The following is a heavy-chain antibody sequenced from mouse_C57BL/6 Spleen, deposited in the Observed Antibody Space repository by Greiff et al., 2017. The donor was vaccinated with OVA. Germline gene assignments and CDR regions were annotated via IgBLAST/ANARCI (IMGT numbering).Heavy chain of an antibody. CDR2: INPGSGGT. CDR3: ARNEGYSWFAY. D-gene: IGHD2-3*01. Sequence: VQLQQSGAELVRPGTSVKVSCKASGYAFTNYLIEWVKQRPGQGLEWIGVINPGSGGTNYNEKFKGKATLTADKSSSTAYMQLSSLTSEDSAVYFCARNEGYSWFAYWGQGTLVTVSA. V-gene: IGHV1-54*01. CDR1: GYAFTNYL. J-gene: IGHJ3*01.